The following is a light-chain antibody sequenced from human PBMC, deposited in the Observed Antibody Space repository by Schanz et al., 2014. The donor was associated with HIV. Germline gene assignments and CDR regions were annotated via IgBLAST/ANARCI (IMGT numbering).Light chain of an antibody. V-gene: IGLV2-14*03. CDR1: SSDVGSYNY. Sequence: QSALTQPASVSGSPGQSITISCTGTSSDVGSYNYVSWYQQHPGKAPKLMIYDVSNRPSGVSNRFSGSKSGNTASLTISGLEDEDEDDYYCCSYTTTSTYVFGAGTKLTVL. CDR3: CSYTTTSTYV. J-gene: IGLJ1*01. CDR2: DVS.